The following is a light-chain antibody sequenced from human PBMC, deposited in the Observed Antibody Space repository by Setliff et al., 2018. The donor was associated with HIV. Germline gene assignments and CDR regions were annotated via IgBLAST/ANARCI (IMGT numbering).Light chain of an antibody. J-gene: IGLJ2*01. CDR1: SSDVGSPLSS. CDR3: CSYGSGDIWI. Sequence: QSALAQPASVSGSPGQSINISRTGSSSDVGSPLSSVSWYQQNPGEVPKLLIYEVTRRPSGISDRFSGSKSDNTASLTISGLQTEDEADYYCCSYGSGDIWIFGGGTKVTVL. CDR2: EVT. V-gene: IGLV2-23*02.